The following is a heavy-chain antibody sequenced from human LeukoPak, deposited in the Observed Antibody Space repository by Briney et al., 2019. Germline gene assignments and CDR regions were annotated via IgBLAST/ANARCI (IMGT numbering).Heavy chain of an antibody. J-gene: IGHJ3*02. V-gene: IGHV3-21*01. CDR3: ARGMVRGVIISLGDAFDI. CDR1: GFTFSSYS. D-gene: IGHD3-10*01. CDR2: ISSSSSYI. Sequence: GGSLRLSCAASGFTFSSYSMNWVRQAPGKGLEWVSSISSSSSYIYYADSVKGRFTISRDNAKNSLYLQMNSLRAEDTAVYYCARGMVRGVIISLGDAFDIWGQGTMVTVSS.